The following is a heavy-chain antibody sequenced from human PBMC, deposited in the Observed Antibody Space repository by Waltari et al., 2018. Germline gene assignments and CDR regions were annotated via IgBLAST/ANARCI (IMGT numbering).Heavy chain of an antibody. V-gene: IGHV1-46*01. CDR3: ARDSKTNNRRAVAGYYFDY. CDR2: INPSGGST. CDR1: GYTFTSYY. J-gene: IGHJ4*02. D-gene: IGHD6-19*01. Sequence: QVQLVQSGAEVKKPGASVKVSCKASGYTFTSYYMHWVRQAPGQGLEWMGIINPSGGSTSEEQKFQGRVTMTRDTSTSTVYMELSSLRSEDTAVYYCARDSKTNNRRAVAGYYFDYWGQGTLVTVAS.